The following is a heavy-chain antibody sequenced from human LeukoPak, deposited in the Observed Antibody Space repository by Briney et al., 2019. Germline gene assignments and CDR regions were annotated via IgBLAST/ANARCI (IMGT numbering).Heavy chain of an antibody. D-gene: IGHD2-21*02. CDR1: GGSISTYY. V-gene: IGHV4-59*01. Sequence: SETLSLTCTVSGGSISTYYWSWIRQPPGKGLEWIAYIYYSGSTNYNPSLKSRVTISVDTSKNQFSLKLSSVSAADTAVYYCARGDYCAGDCYYLWGQGTLVTVSS. CDR2: IYYSGST. J-gene: IGHJ5*02. CDR3: ARGDYCAGDCYYL.